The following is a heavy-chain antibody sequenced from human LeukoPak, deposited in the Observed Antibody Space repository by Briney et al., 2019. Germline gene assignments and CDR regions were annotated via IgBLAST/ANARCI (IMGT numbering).Heavy chain of an antibody. CDR3: ARDGFYYYYYMDV. D-gene: IGHD2-2*03. CDR2: ISYDGSNK. Sequence: GGSLRLSCAASGFTFSSYAMHWVRQAPGKGLEWVAVISYDGSNKYYADSVKGRFTISRDNSKNTLYLQMNSLRAEDTALYYCARDGFYYYYYMDVGGKGTTVTVSS. CDR1: GFTFSSYA. V-gene: IGHV3-30*04. J-gene: IGHJ6*03.